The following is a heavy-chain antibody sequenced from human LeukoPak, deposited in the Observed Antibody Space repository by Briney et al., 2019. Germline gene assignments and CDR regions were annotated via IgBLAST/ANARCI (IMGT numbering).Heavy chain of an antibody. V-gene: IGHV3-48*02. Sequence: GGSLRLSCAASGFIFSSFSMNWVRQAPGKGLEWISYIRSSPNTIYYADSVKGRFTISRDDAKNSLYLQMNSLRDDDTAVYYCARESPPPDISSSWYKINWFDPWGQGTLVTVSS. CDR2: IRSSPNTI. J-gene: IGHJ5*02. CDR3: ARESPPPDISSSWYKINWFDP. CDR1: GFIFSSFS. D-gene: IGHD6-13*01.